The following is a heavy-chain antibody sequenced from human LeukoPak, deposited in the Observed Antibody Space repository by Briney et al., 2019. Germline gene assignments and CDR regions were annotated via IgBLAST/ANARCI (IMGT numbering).Heavy chain of an antibody. CDR2: ISAYNGNT. V-gene: IGHV1-18*01. D-gene: IGHD2-2*01. J-gene: IGHJ4*02. CDR1: GYTFTSYG. Sequence: GASVKVSCKASGYTFTSYGISWVRQAPGQGLEWMGWISAYNGNTNYAQKLQGRVTMTTDTSTSTAYMELSRLRSDDTAVYYCARGCLLPGSTSCYGDYWGQGTLVTVSS. CDR3: ARGCLLPGSTSCYGDY.